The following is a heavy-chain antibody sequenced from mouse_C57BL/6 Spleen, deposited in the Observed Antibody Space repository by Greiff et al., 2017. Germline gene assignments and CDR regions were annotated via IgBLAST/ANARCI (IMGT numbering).Heavy chain of an antibody. Sequence: QVQLQQPGAELVKPGASVKMSCKASGYTFTSYWITWVKQRPGQGLEWIGGIYPGSGSTNYNEKFKSKATMTVDTSSSTAYMQLSSLTSEDSAVYYCARDGYYLYAMDYWSQGTSVTVSS. J-gene: IGHJ4*01. D-gene: IGHD2-3*01. CDR2: IYPGSGST. V-gene: IGHV1-55*01. CDR3: ARDGYYLYAMDY. CDR1: GYTFTSYW.